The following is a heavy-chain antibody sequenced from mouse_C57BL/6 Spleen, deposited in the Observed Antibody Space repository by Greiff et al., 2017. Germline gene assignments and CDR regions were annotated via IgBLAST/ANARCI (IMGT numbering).Heavy chain of an antibody. CDR1: GYSFTSYY. V-gene: IGHV1-66*01. CDR3: ARGGHYFDY. Sequence: QVQLKESGPELVKPGASVKISCKASGYSFTSYYIHWVKQRPGQGLEWIGWIYPGSGNTKYNEKFKGKATLTADTSSSTAYMQLSSLTSEDSAVYYCARGGHYFDYWGQGTTLTVSS. CDR2: IYPGSGNT. J-gene: IGHJ2*01.